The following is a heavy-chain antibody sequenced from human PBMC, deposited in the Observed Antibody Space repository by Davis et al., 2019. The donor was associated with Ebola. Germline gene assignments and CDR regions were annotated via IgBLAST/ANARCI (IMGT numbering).Heavy chain of an antibody. CDR3: AKLRVSRHYYYATSGYYYLSY. CDR1: GFTVSSNY. J-gene: IGHJ4*02. CDR2: IYNVGTI. V-gene: IGHV3-53*01. Sequence: GESLKISCTASGFTVSSNYMSWVRQAPGRGLEWVSIIYNVGTIYYADSVKGRFTISRDNSKSTLSLQMNSLRAEDTAVYYCAKLRVSRHYYYATSGYYYLSYWGQGTLVTVSS. D-gene: IGHD3-22*01.